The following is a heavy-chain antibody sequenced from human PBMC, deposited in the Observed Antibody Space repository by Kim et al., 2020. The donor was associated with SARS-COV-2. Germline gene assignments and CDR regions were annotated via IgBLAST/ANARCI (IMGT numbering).Heavy chain of an antibody. CDR2: INHSGST. Sequence: SETLSLTCAVYGGSFSGYYWSWIRQPPGKGLEWIGEINHSGSTNYNPSLKSRVTISVDTSKNQFSLKLSSVTAADTAVYYCARVGAVAGRPTIDYWGQGTLVTVSS. V-gene: IGHV4-34*01. D-gene: IGHD6-19*01. CDR3: ARVGAVAGRPTIDY. J-gene: IGHJ4*02. CDR1: GGSFSGYY.